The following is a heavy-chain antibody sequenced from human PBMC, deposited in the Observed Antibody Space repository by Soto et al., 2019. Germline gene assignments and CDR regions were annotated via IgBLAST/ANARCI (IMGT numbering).Heavy chain of an antibody. D-gene: IGHD3-22*01. CDR1: GGSISSYY. V-gene: IGHV4-59*01. CDR3: ARTYDGSGPNSGGYGFDI. J-gene: IGHJ3*02. Sequence: QVQLQESGPGLVKPSETLSLSCSVSGGSISSYYWSWFRQPPGKGLEWIAYIYYSGSTSYNPSLKSRVSISLDTSKNQFSLKLSSVTAADTAVYYCARTYDGSGPNSGGYGFDIWGQGTMVTVSS. CDR2: IYYSGST.